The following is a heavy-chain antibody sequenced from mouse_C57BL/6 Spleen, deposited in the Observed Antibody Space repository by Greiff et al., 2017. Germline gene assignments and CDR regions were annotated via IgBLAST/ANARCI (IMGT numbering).Heavy chain of an antibody. V-gene: IGHV1-81*01. J-gene: IGHJ4*01. D-gene: IGHD1-1*01. CDR3: ARRKLLKDYAMDY. Sequence: SGAELARPGASVKLSCKASGYTFTSYGISWVKQRTGQGLEWIGEIYPRSGNTYYNEKFKGKATLTAAKSSSTAYMELRSLTSENSAVYFCARRKLLKDYAMDYWGQGTSVTVSS. CDR2: IYPRSGNT. CDR1: GYTFTSYG.